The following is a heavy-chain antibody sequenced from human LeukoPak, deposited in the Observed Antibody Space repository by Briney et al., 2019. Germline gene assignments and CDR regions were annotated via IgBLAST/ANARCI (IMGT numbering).Heavy chain of an antibody. Sequence: SETLSLNSTGSSFTNGSNNWARLPPPPGNRLEYIGNIYYTEGTYYHPPLNRRITISVDTSKNQFSLKLSSVTAADTAVYFCAKYGNGGWVIDNWGQGTLVTVSS. V-gene: IGHV4-59*08. J-gene: IGHJ4*02. CDR2: IYYTEGT. D-gene: IGHD6-19*01. CDR1: SFTNGSNN. CDR3: AKYGNGGWVIDN.